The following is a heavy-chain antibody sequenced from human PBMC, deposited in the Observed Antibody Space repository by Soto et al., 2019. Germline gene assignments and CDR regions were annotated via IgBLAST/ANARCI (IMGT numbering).Heavy chain of an antibody. J-gene: IGHJ6*02. CDR1: VDTVSSNSVA. D-gene: IGHD2-15*01. CDR3: ARAEEDSDYYYYGMDV. V-gene: IGHV6-1*01. Sequence: SQTLSLTCVGSVDTVSSNSVAWNWVRQSPSRGLECLGRTYYRSRWYSDYAVSVRSRIDINADTSKNQVSLQLNSVTPEDTAVYYCARAEEDSDYYYYGMDVWAQGTTVTVSS. CDR2: TYYRSRWYS.